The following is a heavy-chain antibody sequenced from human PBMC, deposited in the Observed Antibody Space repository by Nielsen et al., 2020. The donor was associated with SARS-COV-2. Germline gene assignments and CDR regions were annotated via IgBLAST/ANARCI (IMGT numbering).Heavy chain of an antibody. D-gene: IGHD5-18*01. CDR1: GFTFSSYA. Sequence: GESLKISCAASGFTFSSYAMHWVRQAPGKGLEWVAVISYDGSNKYYADSVKGRFTISRDNSKNTLYLQMNSLRAEDTALYYCAKISDSTAMAEYWGQGTLVTVSS. CDR3: AKISDSTAMAEY. CDR2: ISYDGSNK. V-gene: IGHV3-30-3*02. J-gene: IGHJ4*02.